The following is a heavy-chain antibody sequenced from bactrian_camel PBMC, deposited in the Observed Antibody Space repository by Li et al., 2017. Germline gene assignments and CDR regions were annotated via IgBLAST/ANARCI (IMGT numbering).Heavy chain of an antibody. D-gene: IGHD1*01. J-gene: IGHJ4*01. CDR1: GNTDSIYC. CDR3: KREFGRDPMD. V-gene: IGHV3S53*01. CDR2: VQMDNRT. Sequence: HVQLVESGGGSVQAGGSLRLSCAASGNTDSIYCMGWFRQAPGKEREGVAVVQMDNRTRYIDSVKGRFTISRDNAKNTIYLQMNSLKAQDTAEYYCKREFGRDPMDWGQGTQVTVS.